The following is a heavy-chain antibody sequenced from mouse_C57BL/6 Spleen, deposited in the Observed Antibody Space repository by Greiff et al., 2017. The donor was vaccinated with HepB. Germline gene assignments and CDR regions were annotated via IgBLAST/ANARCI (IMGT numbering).Heavy chain of an antibody. D-gene: IGHD3-3*01. V-gene: IGHV5-6*01. CDR3: ARQRGTPFAY. CDR2: ISSGGSYT. J-gene: IGHJ3*01. Sequence: EVQGVESGGDLVKPGGSLKLSCAASGFTFSSYGMSWVRQTPDKRLEWVATISSGGSYTYYPDSVKGRCTISRDNAKNTLYLQMSSLKSEDTAMYYCARQRGTPFAYWGQGTLVTVSA. CDR1: GFTFSSYG.